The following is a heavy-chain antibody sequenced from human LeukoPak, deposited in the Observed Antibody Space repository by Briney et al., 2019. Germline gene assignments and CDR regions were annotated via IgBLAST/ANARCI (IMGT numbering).Heavy chain of an antibody. Sequence: GGSLRLSCAASGFTFSSYWMSWVRQAPGKGLEWVANIKQDGSEKYYVDSVKGRFTISRDNAKNSLYLQMNSLRAEDTAVYYCARDRRNYYDSSGYYDYWGQETLVTVSS. D-gene: IGHD3-22*01. J-gene: IGHJ4*02. CDR1: GFTFSSYW. V-gene: IGHV3-7*01. CDR2: IKQDGSEK. CDR3: ARDRRNYYDSSGYYDY.